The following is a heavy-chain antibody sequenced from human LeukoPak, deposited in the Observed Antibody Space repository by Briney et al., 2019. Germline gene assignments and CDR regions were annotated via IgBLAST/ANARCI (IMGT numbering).Heavy chain of an antibody. V-gene: IGHV1-24*01. Sequence: GASVKVSCKVSGYTLTELSMHWVRQAPGKGLEWMGDFDPEDGETIYAQKFQGRVTMTEDTSTDTAYMELSSLRSEDTAVYYCATGGIAVAERFDYWGQGTLVTVSS. CDR3: ATGGIAVAERFDY. CDR2: FDPEDGET. CDR1: GYTLTELS. J-gene: IGHJ4*02. D-gene: IGHD6-19*01.